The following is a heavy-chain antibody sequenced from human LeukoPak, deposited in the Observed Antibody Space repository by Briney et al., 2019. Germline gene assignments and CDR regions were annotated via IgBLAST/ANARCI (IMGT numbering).Heavy chain of an antibody. CDR2: ISGSGGST. CDR3: AKDLVGGWYEGTIIDY. Sequence: GGSLRLSCAASGFTFSSYGMSWVRQAPGKGLEWVPAISGSGGSTYYADSVKGRFTISRDNSKNTLYLQMNSLRAEDTAVYYCAKDLVGGWYEGTIIDYWGQGTLVTVSS. V-gene: IGHV3-23*01. D-gene: IGHD6-19*01. CDR1: GFTFSSYG. J-gene: IGHJ4*02.